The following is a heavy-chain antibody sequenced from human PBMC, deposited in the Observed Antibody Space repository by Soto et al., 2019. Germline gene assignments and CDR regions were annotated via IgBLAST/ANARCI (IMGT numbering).Heavy chain of an antibody. CDR3: ATVGSYYYDSSGYYYVDY. J-gene: IGHJ4*02. D-gene: IGHD3-22*01. V-gene: IGHV3-21*01. CDR2: ISSSSSYI. Sequence: EVQLVESGGGLVKPGGSLRLSCAASGFTFSSYSMNWVRQAPGKGLEWVSSISSSSSYIYYADSVKGRFTISRDNAKNSLYLQMNSRRAEDTAVYYCATVGSYYYDSSGYYYVDYWGQGTLVTVSS. CDR1: GFTFSSYS.